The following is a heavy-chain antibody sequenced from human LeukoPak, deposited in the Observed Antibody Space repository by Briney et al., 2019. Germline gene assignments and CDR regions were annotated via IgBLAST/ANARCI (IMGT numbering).Heavy chain of an antibody. CDR1: GGSISSGSYY. V-gene: IGHV4-61*02. Sequence: SETLSLTCTVSGGSISSGSYYWSWIRQPAGKGLEWIGCIYISGSTNYNPSLKSRVTISVDTSKNQFSLKLSSVTAADTAVYYCARDRELVTPGAFDIWGQGTMVTVSS. J-gene: IGHJ3*02. CDR3: ARDRELVTPGAFDI. CDR2: IYISGST. D-gene: IGHD1-26*01.